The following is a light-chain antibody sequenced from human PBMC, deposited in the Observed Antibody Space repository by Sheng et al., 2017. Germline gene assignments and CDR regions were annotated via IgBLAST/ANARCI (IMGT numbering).Light chain of an antibody. CDR1: QSVSSSY. J-gene: IGKJ4*01. Sequence: EIVMTQSPATLSVSPGERATLSCRASQSVSSSYLAWYQQKPGQAPRLLIYGASSRATGIPDRFSGSGSGTDFTLTISRLEPEDFAVYYCQQYGSSPPSLTFGGGTKVEIK. CDR2: GAS. CDR3: QQYGSSPPSLT. V-gene: IGKV3-20*01.